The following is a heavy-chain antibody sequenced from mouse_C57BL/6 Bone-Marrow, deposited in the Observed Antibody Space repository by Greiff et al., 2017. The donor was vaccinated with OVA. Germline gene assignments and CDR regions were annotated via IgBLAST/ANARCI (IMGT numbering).Heavy chain of an antibody. CDR3: ARDYGSRGFAY. J-gene: IGHJ3*01. CDR1: GYAFSSSW. D-gene: IGHD1-1*01. Sequence: VQLVESGPELVKPGASVKISCKASGYAFSSSWMNWVKQRPGKGLEWIGRIYPGDGDTNYNGKFKGKATLTADKSSSTAYMQLSSLTSEDSAVYFCARDYGSRGFAYWGQGTLVTVSA. CDR2: IYPGDGDT. V-gene: IGHV1-82*01.